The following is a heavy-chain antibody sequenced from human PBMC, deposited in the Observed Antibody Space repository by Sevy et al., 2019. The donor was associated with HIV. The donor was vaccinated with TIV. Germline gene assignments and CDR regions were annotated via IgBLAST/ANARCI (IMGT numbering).Heavy chain of an antibody. D-gene: IGHD3-22*01. CDR3: TTARYYYDSSGYYYYYYYYMDV. CDR2: IKSKTDGGTT. CDR1: GFTFSNAW. V-gene: IGHV3-15*01. Sequence: GGSLRLSCAASGFTFSNAWMSWVRQAPGKGLEWVGRIKSKTDGGTTDYAAPVKGRFTISRDDSKNRLYLQMNSLKTEDTAVYYCTTARYYYDSSGYYYYYYYYMDVWGKGTTVTVSS. J-gene: IGHJ6*03.